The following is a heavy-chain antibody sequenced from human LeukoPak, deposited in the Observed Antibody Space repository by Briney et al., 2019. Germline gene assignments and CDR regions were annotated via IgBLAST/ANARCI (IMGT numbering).Heavy chain of an antibody. CDR2: ICSGGST. V-gene: IGHV3-53*01. CDR3: AGGDYFDSSGYDASDI. Sequence: PGGSLRLSCAASGFSISSNYISWVRQAPGKGLEWVSVICSGGSTFFADTVKGRFIISRDNAKNSLYLQMNSLRAEDTAVYYCAGGDYFDSSGYDASDIWGQGTMVTVSS. CDR1: GFSISSNY. D-gene: IGHD3-22*01. J-gene: IGHJ3*02.